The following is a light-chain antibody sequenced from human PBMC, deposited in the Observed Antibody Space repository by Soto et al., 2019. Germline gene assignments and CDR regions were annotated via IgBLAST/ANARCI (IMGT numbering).Light chain of an antibody. Sequence: EIVLTQSPGTVSLSPGERVALSFRASQSVTSTYLAWFQQKPGQAPRLLIYGASTRATGIPDRFSGSGSGTDFTLTITRLEPEDFAVYYCQQYGSSPWTFGQGTKVDIK. J-gene: IGKJ1*01. V-gene: IGKV3-20*01. CDR2: GAS. CDR1: QSVTSTY. CDR3: QQYGSSPWT.